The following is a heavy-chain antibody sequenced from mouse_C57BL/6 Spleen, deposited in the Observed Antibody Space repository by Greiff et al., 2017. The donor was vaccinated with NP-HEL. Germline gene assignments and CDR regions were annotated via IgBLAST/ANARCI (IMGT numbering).Heavy chain of an antibody. CDR1: GYAFSSSW. CDR3: APYGGY. Sequence: VQLQQSGPELVKPGASVKISCKASGYAFSSSWMNWVKQRPGKGLEWIGRIYPGDGDTNYNGKFKGKATLTADKSSSTAYMQLISLTSEDSAVYFCAPYGGYWGQGTTLTVSS. CDR2: IYPGDGDT. J-gene: IGHJ2*01. D-gene: IGHD1-1*01. V-gene: IGHV1-82*01.